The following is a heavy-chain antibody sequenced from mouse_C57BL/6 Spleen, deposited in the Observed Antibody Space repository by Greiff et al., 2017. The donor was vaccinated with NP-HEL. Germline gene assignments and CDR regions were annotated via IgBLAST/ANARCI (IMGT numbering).Heavy chain of an antibody. V-gene: IGHV1-64*01. CDR1: GYTFTSYW. CDR3: ASYYHYFDY. CDR2: IHPNSGSI. J-gene: IGHJ2*01. D-gene: IGHD2-10*01. Sequence: QVQLQQPGAELVKPGASVKLSCKASGYTFTSYWMHWVKQRPGQGLEWIGMIHPNSGSINYNEKFKSKATLTVDKSSSTAYMQLSSLTSEDSAVYYCASYYHYFDYWGQGTTLTVSS.